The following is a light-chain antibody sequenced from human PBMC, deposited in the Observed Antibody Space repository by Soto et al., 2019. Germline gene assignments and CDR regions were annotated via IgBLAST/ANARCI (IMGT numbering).Light chain of an antibody. V-gene: IGKV3-20*01. CDR1: QSVSSSF. CDR2: GAS. J-gene: IGKJ5*01. Sequence: EIVLAQSPGTLSLSPGESATLSCRASQSVSSSFLAWYQQKAGQAPRLLIYGASRRATGIPDRFSVIGSGTDFTLTISSLKYEDFAVYDGQHWNNWTITFGQGTRLEIK. CDR3: QHWNNWTIT.